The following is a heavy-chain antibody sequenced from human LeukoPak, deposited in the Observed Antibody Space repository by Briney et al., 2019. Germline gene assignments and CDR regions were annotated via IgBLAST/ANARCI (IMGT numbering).Heavy chain of an antibody. CDR2: IIPILGIA. Sequence: SVKDPFMASGGTFSSYAISGVRQAPGQGLEWMGRIIPILGIANYAQKFQGRVTITADKSTSTAYMELSSLRSEDTAVYYCARGPDYYDSSGYYWFDYWGQGTLVTVSS. CDR3: ARGPDYYDSSGYYWFDY. CDR1: GGTFSSYA. V-gene: IGHV1-69*04. D-gene: IGHD3-22*01. J-gene: IGHJ4*02.